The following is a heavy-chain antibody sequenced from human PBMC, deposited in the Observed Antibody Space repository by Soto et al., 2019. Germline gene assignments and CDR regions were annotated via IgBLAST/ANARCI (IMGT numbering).Heavy chain of an antibody. D-gene: IGHD3-22*01. CDR3: AGLYPYESSGYHLNY. J-gene: IGHJ4*02. CDR2: IYHSGST. CDR1: GGTISGCY. V-gene: IGHV4-34*08. Sequence: SETLYVTWAVCGGTISGCYWSWISQPPGKGLEWVGDIYHSGSTNYNPSLKSRVTISVDTSKNQFSLKLRSVTAADTAVFYCAGLYPYESSGYHLNYWGQGALVTVSS.